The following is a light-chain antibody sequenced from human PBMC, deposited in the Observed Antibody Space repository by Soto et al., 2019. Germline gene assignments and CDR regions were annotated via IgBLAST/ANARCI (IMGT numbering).Light chain of an antibody. CDR2: KAS. J-gene: IGKJ1*01. CDR3: QQYKSYPLT. Sequence: DIQMTQSPSTLSASVGDRVTITCRASQSISSWLAWYQQKPGKAPKLVIYKASSLESGVPARFSGSGSGTEFTLTISSLQPDDFATYYCQQYKSYPLTFGQGTKVEIK. V-gene: IGKV1-5*03. CDR1: QSISSW.